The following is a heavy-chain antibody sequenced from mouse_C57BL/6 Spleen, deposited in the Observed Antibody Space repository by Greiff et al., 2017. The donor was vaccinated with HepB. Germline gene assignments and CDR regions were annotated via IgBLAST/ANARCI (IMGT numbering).Heavy chain of an antibody. J-gene: IGHJ4*01. Sequence: QVQLQQSGAELVKPGASVKMSCKASGYTFTSYWITWVKQRPGQGLEWIGDIYPGSGSTNYNEKFKSKATLTVDTSSSTAYMQLSSLTSEDSAVYYGAPAGLRPHYYAMDYWGQGTSVTVSS. CDR1: GYTFTSYW. CDR2: IYPGSGST. CDR3: APAGLRPHYYAMDY. D-gene: IGHD2-4*01. V-gene: IGHV1-55*01.